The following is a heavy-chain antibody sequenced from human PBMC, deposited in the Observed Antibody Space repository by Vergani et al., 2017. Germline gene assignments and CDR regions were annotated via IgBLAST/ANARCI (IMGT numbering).Heavy chain of an antibody. D-gene: IGHD3-16*02. CDR1: GFTFSSYA. Sequence: EVQLLESGGGLVQPGGSLRLSCAASGFTFSSYAMSWVRQAPGKGLEWVSAISGSVGSTYYADSVKGRFTISRDNSKNTLYLQMNSLRAEDTAVYYCAPTAPGYDYVWGSYRYTESSHFDYWGQGTLVTVSS. V-gene: IGHV3-23*01. CDR2: ISGSVGST. CDR3: APTAPGYDYVWGSYRYTESSHFDY. J-gene: IGHJ4*02.